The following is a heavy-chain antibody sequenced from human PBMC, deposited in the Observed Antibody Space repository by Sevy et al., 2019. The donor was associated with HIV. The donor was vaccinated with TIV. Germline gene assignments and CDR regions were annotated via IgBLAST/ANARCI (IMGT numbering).Heavy chain of an antibody. V-gene: IGHV4-4*02. CDR3: ARGGETPRGFDP. D-gene: IGHD3-16*01. J-gene: IGHJ5*02. CDR2: IYLTGST. CDR1: GGSIRSVNW. Sequence: SETLSLTCAVSGGSIRSVNWWHWVRQPPGKGLEWIGEIYLTGSTNYNPSLKIRVTISVDNSKNQFSLNLRSVTAADTAVYYCARGGETPRGFDPWGQGSLVTVSS.